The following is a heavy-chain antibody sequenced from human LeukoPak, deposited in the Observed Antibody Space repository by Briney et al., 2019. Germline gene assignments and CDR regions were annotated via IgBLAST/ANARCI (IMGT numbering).Heavy chain of an antibody. CDR2: ISSSSSTI. V-gene: IGHV3-48*04. CDR1: GFTFSSYS. CDR3: ARETGSSWYGDAFDI. Sequence: GGSLRLSCAASGFTFSSYSMNWVRQAPGKELEWVSYISSSSSTIYYADSVKGRFTISRDNAKNSLYLQMNSLRAEDTAVYYCARETGSSWYGDAFDIWGQGTMVTVSS. D-gene: IGHD6-13*01. J-gene: IGHJ3*02.